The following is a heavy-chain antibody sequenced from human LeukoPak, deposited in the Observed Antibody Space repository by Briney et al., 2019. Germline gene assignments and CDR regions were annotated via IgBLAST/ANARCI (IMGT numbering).Heavy chain of an antibody. CDR2: INAGNGNT. V-gene: IGHV1-3*01. Sequence: ASVKVSCKASGYTFTSYAIHWVRQAPGQRLEWMGWINAGNGNTKYSQKFQGRVTITRDTSASTAYMELSSLRSEDTAVYYCARDGSSSWYEDAFDIWGQGTMVTVSS. D-gene: IGHD6-13*01. CDR1: GYTFTSYA. CDR3: ARDGSSSWYEDAFDI. J-gene: IGHJ3*02.